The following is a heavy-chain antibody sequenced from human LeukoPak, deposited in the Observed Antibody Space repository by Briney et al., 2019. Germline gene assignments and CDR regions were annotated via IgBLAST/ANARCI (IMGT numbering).Heavy chain of an antibody. CDR1: GFTFSSYG. Sequence: PGRSLRLSCAASGFTFSSYGMHWVRQAPGKGLEWVAVISYDGSNKYYADSVKGRFTISRDNSKNTLYLQMNSLRAEDTAVHYCAKDQRYYDSSGYYSGAFDIWGQGTMVTVSS. V-gene: IGHV3-30*18. CDR3: AKDQRYYDSSGYYSGAFDI. J-gene: IGHJ3*02. CDR2: ISYDGSNK. D-gene: IGHD3-22*01.